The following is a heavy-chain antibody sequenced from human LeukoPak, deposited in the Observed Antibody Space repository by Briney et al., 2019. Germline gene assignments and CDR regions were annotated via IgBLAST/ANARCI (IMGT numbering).Heavy chain of an antibody. CDR1: EYSFTGHY. D-gene: IGHD3-3*01. CDR2: INPNSGDT. Sequence: GASVTVSSKASEYSFTGHYIHWVRQAPGQGLEWMGWINPNSGDTNYAQIFQGRVTMTRDTSTSTDYMDLTRLRSDDTAMYYCARDARIAVFGVFTFRFGPWGQGTLVTVSS. V-gene: IGHV1-2*02. J-gene: IGHJ5*02. CDR3: ARDARIAVFGVFTFRFGP.